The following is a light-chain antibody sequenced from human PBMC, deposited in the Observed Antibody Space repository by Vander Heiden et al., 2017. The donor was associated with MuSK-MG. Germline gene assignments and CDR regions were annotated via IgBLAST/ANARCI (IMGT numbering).Light chain of an antibody. V-gene: IGKV1-39*01. CDR2: AAS. Sequence: SHMTQSPSSLSASVGDRVTITRLASQSISSYLNWYQQKPGKAPKLLIYAASSLQTGVPSRFSGSGSGTDFTLTISSLQPEDFATYYCQQNYSTPLTFGQGTKVEIK. J-gene: IGKJ1*01. CDR3: QQNYSTPLT. CDR1: QSISSY.